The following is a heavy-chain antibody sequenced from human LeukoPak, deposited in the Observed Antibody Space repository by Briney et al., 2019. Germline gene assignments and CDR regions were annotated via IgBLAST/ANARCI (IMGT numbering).Heavy chain of an antibody. CDR3: ARRLPVGTSFWA. CDR2: INHSGST. D-gene: IGHD3-16*01. J-gene: IGHJ5*02. Sequence: PSETLSLTCAVYGGSFSGYYWSWILQPPGKGLEWIGEINHSGSTNYNPSLKSRVTISVDTSKNQFSLKLSSVTAADTAVYYCARRLPVGTSFWAWGQGTLVTVSS. V-gene: IGHV4-34*01. CDR1: GGSFSGYY.